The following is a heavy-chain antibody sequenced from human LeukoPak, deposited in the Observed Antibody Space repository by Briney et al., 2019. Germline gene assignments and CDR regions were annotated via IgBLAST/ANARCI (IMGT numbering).Heavy chain of an antibody. Sequence: ASVKVSCKASGYTFTSYDINWVRQATGQGLEWMGWMNPNSGNTGNAQKFQGRVTMTRNTSISTAYMELSSLRSEDTAVYYCARGVVGSTGYYYYMDVWGKGTTVTVSS. CDR1: GYTFTSYD. V-gene: IGHV1-8*01. D-gene: IGHD2-15*01. CDR2: MNPNSGNT. J-gene: IGHJ6*03. CDR3: ARGVVGSTGYYYYMDV.